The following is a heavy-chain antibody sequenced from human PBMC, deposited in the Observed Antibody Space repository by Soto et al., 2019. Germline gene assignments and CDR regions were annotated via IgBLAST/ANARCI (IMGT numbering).Heavy chain of an antibody. CDR2: VYYSGST. Sequence: QLQLQESGPGLVKPSETLSLTCTVSGGSISSSSYYWGWIRQPPGKGLEWIGSVYYSGSTYFNPSLKHRVTISVDTSKNQFSLKLSSVTAANTAVYYCARSVDYFDYWGQGTLVTVSS. CDR3: ARSVDYFDY. J-gene: IGHJ4*02. D-gene: IGHD6-19*01. CDR1: GGSISSSSYY. V-gene: IGHV4-39*01.